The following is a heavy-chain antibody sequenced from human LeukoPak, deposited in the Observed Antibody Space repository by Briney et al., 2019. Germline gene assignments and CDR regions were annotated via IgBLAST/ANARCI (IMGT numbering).Heavy chain of an antibody. V-gene: IGHV4-38-2*02. Sequence: PSETLSLTCTVSGYSISSGYYWGWIRQPPGKGLEWIGGIYHSGSTYYNPSLKSRVTISVDTSKNQFSLKLSSVTAADTAVYYCARDATNYYGSGSGAPGSYYYMDVWGKGTTVTVSS. CDR2: IYHSGST. CDR3: ARDATNYYGSGSGAPGSYYYMDV. CDR1: GYSISSGYY. J-gene: IGHJ6*03. D-gene: IGHD3-10*01.